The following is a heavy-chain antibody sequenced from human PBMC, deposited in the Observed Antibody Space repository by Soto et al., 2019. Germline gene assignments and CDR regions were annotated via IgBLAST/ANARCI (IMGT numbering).Heavy chain of an antibody. Sequence: QVQLMESGGGLVKPGGSLRLSCTASGIIFSDYYMAWVRQAPGKGLEWISDISNSGRSIYYADSVKGRFTISRDNAKNSLYLHMSSLRGDDTAVYYCARGEYHDFWGPLYGSYWGHGTLVTVSS. V-gene: IGHV3-11*01. CDR3: ARGEYHDFWGPLYGSY. CDR2: ISNSGRSI. J-gene: IGHJ4*01. CDR1: GIIFSDYY. D-gene: IGHD3-3*01.